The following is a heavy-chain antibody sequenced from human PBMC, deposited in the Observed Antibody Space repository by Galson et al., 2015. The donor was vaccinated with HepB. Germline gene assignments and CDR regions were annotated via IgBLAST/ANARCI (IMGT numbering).Heavy chain of an antibody. D-gene: IGHD6-13*01. CDR1: GVNFRGYW. V-gene: IGHV3-7*03. CDR2: IKPDGSEK. J-gene: IGHJ4*02. Sequence: SLRLSCAGSGVNFRGYWMRWVRQAPGKGLEWVANIKPDGSEKYYLDSVKGRSTISRADAMNSLHLQMNILRADDTAVYYFATFFRQQLVPATAITDDYWGQGALVTVSS. CDR3: ATFFRQQLVPATAITDDY.